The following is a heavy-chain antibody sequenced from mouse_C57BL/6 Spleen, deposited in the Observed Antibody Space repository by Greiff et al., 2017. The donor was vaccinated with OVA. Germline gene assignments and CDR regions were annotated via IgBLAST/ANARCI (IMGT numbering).Heavy chain of an antibody. CDR3: AKNFHYGSSYDYAMDY. Sequence: QVQLKQPGAELVKPGASVKLSCKASGYTFTSYWMHWVKQRPGQGLEWIGMIHPNSGSTNYNEKFKSKATLTVDKSSSTAYMQLSSLTSEDSAVYYCAKNFHYGSSYDYAMDYWGQGTSVTVSS. J-gene: IGHJ4*01. CDR2: IHPNSGST. CDR1: GYTFTSYW. D-gene: IGHD1-1*01. V-gene: IGHV1-64*01.